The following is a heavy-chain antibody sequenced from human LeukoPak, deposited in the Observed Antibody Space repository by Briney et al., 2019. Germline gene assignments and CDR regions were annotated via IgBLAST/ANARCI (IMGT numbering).Heavy chain of an antibody. CDR3: ARDFSYGSGRFDY. CDR2: ISSSGSTI. CDR1: GFTFSNYE. Sequence: PGGSLRLSCAASGFTFSNYEMNWVRQALGKGLEWVSYISSSGSTIYYADSVKGRFTISRDNAKNTLYLQMNSLRAEDTAIYYCARDFSYGSGRFDYWGQGTLVTVSS. V-gene: IGHV3-48*03. J-gene: IGHJ4*02. D-gene: IGHD3-10*01.